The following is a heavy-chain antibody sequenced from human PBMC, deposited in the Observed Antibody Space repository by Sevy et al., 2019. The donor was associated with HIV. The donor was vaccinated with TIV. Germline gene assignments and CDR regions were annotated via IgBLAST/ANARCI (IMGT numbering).Heavy chain of an antibody. CDR3: TRWKAAQSIFDY. CDR1: AFTFGDYC. V-gene: IGHV3-49*04. J-gene: IGHJ4*02. CDR2: LKSDVYGGTV. D-gene: IGHD6-13*01. Sequence: GGSLRLSCTASAFTFGDYCMSWVRQAPGKGLEWVAFLKSDVYGGTVDHAASVSSRFVNSKDHSKTIAYLQMNDLKTVDTGVYYCTRWKAAQSIFDYWGQGALVTVSS.